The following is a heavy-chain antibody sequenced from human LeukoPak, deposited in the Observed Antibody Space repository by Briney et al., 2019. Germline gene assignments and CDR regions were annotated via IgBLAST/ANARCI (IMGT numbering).Heavy chain of an antibody. Sequence: GGSLRLSCAASGFTFSSYSMNWVRQAPGKGLEWVSSISSSSSYIYYADSVKGRFTISRDNAKDSLFLQMNSLRAEDTAVYYCARDPRIYCTNGICRDDYFDNWGQGTLVTFSS. D-gene: IGHD2-8*01. CDR1: GFTFSSYS. J-gene: IGHJ4*02. V-gene: IGHV3-21*01. CDR3: ARDPRIYCTNGICRDDYFDN. CDR2: ISSSSSYI.